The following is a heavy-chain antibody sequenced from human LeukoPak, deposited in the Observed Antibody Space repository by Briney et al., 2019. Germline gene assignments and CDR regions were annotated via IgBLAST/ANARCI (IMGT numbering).Heavy chain of an antibody. V-gene: IGHV3-21*01. D-gene: IGHD3-16*02. CDR3: ARDLLGYNYYYMDV. CDR2: ISSSDSYI. CDR1: GFTFSSYN. Sequence: GGSLRLSCAASGFTFSSYNMNWVRQAPGKGLEWVSSISSSDSYIYYADSVRGRFTISRDNAKNSLFLQMSSLRAEDTAVYYCARDLLGYNYYYMDVWGKGTTVTVSS. J-gene: IGHJ6*03.